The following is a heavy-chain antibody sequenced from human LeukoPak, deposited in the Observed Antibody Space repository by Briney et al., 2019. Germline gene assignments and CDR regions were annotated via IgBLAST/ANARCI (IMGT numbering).Heavy chain of an antibody. Sequence: GGSLRLSCAASGFTFSSYNMNWVRQAPGKGLEWVSYISSSGSTIYYADSVKGRFTISRDNAKNSLYLQMNSLKTEDTAVYYCASPIQLWPYDAFDIWGQGTMVTVSS. CDR1: GFTFSSYN. J-gene: IGHJ3*02. CDR3: ASPIQLWPYDAFDI. D-gene: IGHD5-18*01. CDR2: ISSSGSTI. V-gene: IGHV3-48*01.